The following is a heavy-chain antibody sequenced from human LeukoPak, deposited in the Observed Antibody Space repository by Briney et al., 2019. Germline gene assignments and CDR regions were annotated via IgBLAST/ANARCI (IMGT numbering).Heavy chain of an antibody. CDR3: TRDAYNFNDFDY. J-gene: IGHJ4*02. CDR1: EFTFSNYV. D-gene: IGHD5-24*01. CDR2: VSSHGNDG. Sequence: PGGSLRLSCAVSEFTFSNYVMHWVRQPPGKGLEWVAVVSSHGNDGYYADSVRGRFTISRDNSKNTLYLQIDSLRLEDTAIYYCTRDAYNFNDFDYWGQGTLVTVSS. V-gene: IGHV3-30*17.